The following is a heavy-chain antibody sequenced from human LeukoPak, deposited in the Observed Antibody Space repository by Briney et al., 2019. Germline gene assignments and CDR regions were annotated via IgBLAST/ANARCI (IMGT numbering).Heavy chain of an antibody. CDR3: ARIGYSSSSFDY. CDR2: IKQDGSEK. CDR1: GFIFSTYW. J-gene: IGHJ4*02. D-gene: IGHD6-6*01. V-gene: IGHV3-7*01. Sequence: GGSLRLSCAASGFIFSTYWMSWVRQAPGKGLEWVANIKQDGSEKYYVDSVKGRFTISRDNAKNSVYLQMDSLRAEDMAVYYCARIGYSSSSFDYWGQGTLVTVSS.